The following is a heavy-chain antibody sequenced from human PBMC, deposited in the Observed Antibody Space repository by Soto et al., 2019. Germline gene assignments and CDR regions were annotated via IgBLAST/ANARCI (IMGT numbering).Heavy chain of an antibody. D-gene: IGHD3-22*01. Sequence: SVKVSCKASGYTFTGYYMHWVRQAPGQGLEWMGWINPNSGGTNYAQKFQGWVTMTRDTSISTAYMELSRLRSDDTAVYYCARDSDYYDSSGYYYDDAQLAYWGQGTLVTVSS. CDR3: ARDSDYYDSSGYYYDDAQLAY. CDR1: GYTFTGYY. V-gene: IGHV1-2*04. J-gene: IGHJ4*02. CDR2: INPNSGGT.